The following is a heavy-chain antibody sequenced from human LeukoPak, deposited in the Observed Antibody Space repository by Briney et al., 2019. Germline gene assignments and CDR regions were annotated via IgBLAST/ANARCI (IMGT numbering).Heavy chain of an antibody. CDR2: ISPDGSGK. J-gene: IGHJ4*02. V-gene: IGHV3-30*18. CDR3: AKERGAFSAYDY. CDR1: GFTFSNYG. D-gene: IGHD6-19*01. Sequence: GGSLRLSCAASGFTFSNYGMHWVRQGPGKGLEWVAVISPDGSGKFYADAVKGRFTISRDNSMNTLFLQMNSLRGEDTVLYYCAKERGAFSAYDYWGQGTLVTVSS.